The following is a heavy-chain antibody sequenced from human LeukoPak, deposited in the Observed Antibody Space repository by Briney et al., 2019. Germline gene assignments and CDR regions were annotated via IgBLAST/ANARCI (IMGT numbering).Heavy chain of an antibody. CDR1: GYTLTSYG. Sequence: ASVKVSCKASGYTLTSYGISWVRQAPGQGLEWMGWISAYNGSTNYAQKLQGRVTMTTDTSTSTAYMELRSLRSDDTAVSYCARDAVTTDYGMDVWGQGTTVTVSS. V-gene: IGHV1-18*01. CDR3: ARDAVTTDYGMDV. CDR2: ISAYNGST. J-gene: IGHJ6*02. D-gene: IGHD4-17*01.